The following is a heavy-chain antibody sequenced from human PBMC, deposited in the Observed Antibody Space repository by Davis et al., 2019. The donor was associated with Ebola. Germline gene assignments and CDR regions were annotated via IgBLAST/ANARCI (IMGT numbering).Heavy chain of an antibody. Sequence: AASVKVSCKASGYTFTSYAINWVRQAPGQGPEWMGWMNPNSGNTGYAQKFQGRVTMTRNTSISTAYMELSSLRSEDTAVYYCARSIQIVGATGPGYWGQGTLVTVSS. D-gene: IGHD1-26*01. V-gene: IGHV1-8*01. CDR3: ARSIQIVGATGPGY. CDR1: GYTFTSYA. J-gene: IGHJ4*02. CDR2: MNPNSGNT.